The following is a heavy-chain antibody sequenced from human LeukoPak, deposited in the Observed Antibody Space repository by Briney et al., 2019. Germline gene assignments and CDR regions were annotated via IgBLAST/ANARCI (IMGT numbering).Heavy chain of an antibody. D-gene: IGHD1-26*01. CDR3: ARGRGAANYYFDY. Sequence: SETLSLTCTVSGGSISSYYWSWIRQPPGKGLEWIGYNYYSGSTNYNPSLKSRVTISVDTSKNQFSLKLSSVTAADTAVYYCARGRGAANYYFDYWGQGTLVTVSS. CDR1: GGSISSYY. J-gene: IGHJ4*02. CDR2: NYYSGST. V-gene: IGHV4-59*01.